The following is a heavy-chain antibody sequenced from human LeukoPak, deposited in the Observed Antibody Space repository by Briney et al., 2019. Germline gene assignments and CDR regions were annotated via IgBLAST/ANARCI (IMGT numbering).Heavy chain of an antibody. J-gene: IGHJ4*02. D-gene: IGHD2-15*01. CDR1: GGSISSSNW. Sequence: SETLSLTCAVSGGSISSSNWWSWVRQPPGKGLEWIGSIYHSGRTYYNPSLKSRVTISVDTSKNQFSLKLSSVTAADTAVYYCARGAGCSGGSCRLDYWGQGTLVTVSS. CDR3: ARGAGCSGGSCRLDY. CDR2: IYHSGRT. V-gene: IGHV4-4*02.